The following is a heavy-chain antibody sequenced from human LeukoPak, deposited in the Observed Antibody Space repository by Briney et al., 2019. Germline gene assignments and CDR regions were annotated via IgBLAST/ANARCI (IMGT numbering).Heavy chain of an antibody. D-gene: IGHD1-26*01. CDR2: IKQDGSAK. CDR1: GFTFTNYW. J-gene: IGHJ3*02. Sequence: GGSLRLSCVASGFTFTNYWMSWVRQAPGKGLEWVANIKQDGSAKYYVDSVKGRFTISRDNAKNSLYLQMNSLRAEDTALYYCAKDLSVWRELRVDAFDIWGQGTMVTVSS. CDR3: AKDLSVWRELRVDAFDI. V-gene: IGHV3-7*03.